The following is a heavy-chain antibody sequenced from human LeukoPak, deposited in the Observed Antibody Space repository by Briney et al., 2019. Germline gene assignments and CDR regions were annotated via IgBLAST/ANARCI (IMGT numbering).Heavy chain of an antibody. D-gene: IGHD3-22*01. J-gene: IGHJ5*02. V-gene: IGHV4-38-2*02. CDR3: ARHIDYYDSSGYFSWFDP. CDR2: IYHSGST. Sequence: SETLSLTYTVSGYSISSGYYWGWIRQPPGKGLEWIESIYHSGSTYYNPSLKSRVTISVDTSKNQFSLKLSSVTAADTAVYYCARHIDYYDSSGYFSWFDPWGRGTLVTVSS. CDR1: GYSISSGYY.